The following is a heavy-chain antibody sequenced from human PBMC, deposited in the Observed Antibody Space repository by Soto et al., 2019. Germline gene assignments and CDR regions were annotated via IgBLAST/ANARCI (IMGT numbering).Heavy chain of an antibody. CDR2: ISSSSSTI. D-gene: IGHD3-3*01. Sequence: EVQLVESGGGLVQPGGSLRLSCAASGFTFSSYSMNWVRQAPGKGLEWVSYISSSSSTIYYADSVKGRFTISRDNAKNSLYLQMYSLRDQDTAVYYCAQSYDFWKVEFDYWGQGTLVTVSS. CDR1: GFTFSSYS. CDR3: AQSYDFWKVEFDY. J-gene: IGHJ4*02. V-gene: IGHV3-48*02.